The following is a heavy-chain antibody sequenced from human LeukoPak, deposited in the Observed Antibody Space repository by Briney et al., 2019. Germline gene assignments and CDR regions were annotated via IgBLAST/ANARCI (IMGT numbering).Heavy chain of an antibody. CDR3: ARDHRGVFDY. CDR2: IKADGGEK. V-gene: IGHV3-7*01. CDR1: GFTFSSYA. J-gene: IGHJ4*02. Sequence: GGSLRLSCAASGFTFSSYAIHWVRQAPGKGLEWVANIKADGGEKYFVDSVKGRFTISRDNAKNSLYLQMNSLRAEDTAVYYCARDHRGVFDYWGQGTLVTVSS. D-gene: IGHD3-10*01.